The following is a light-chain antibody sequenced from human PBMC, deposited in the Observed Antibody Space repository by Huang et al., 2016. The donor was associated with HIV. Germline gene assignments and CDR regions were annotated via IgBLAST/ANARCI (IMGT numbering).Light chain of an antibody. Sequence: EIVMTQSPATVSVSSGERATLSCRASQSVGSSFAWYQQKPGQAPRLLIHGASTRATGIPARISGSGSGTEFTLTISSLQSEDFAVYYCQQYSNWPPTFGQGTKVEIK. CDR2: GAS. CDR3: QQYSNWPPT. CDR1: QSVGSS. J-gene: IGKJ1*01. V-gene: IGKV3-15*01.